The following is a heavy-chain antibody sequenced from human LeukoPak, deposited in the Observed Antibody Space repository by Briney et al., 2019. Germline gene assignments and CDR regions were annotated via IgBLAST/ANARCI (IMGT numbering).Heavy chain of an antibody. CDR1: GGSLSNDNW. V-gene: IGHV4-4*02. Sequence: SETLSLTCAVSGGSLSNDNWWSWVRQPPGKGLEWIGEISHSGNTNYNPSLKSRVTISLDESKSQFSLKLSSVTAADTAVYYCARDPYGGNSLHRVAFDIWGQGTMVTVSS. J-gene: IGHJ3*02. D-gene: IGHD4-23*01. CDR3: ARDPYGGNSLHRVAFDI. CDR2: ISHSGNT.